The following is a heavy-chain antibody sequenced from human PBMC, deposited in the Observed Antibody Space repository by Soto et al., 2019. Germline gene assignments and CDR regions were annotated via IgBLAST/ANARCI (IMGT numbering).Heavy chain of an antibody. D-gene: IGHD3-3*01. CDR2: IIPRLGTP. J-gene: IGHJ4*02. Sequence: QVQLVQSGAEVKKPGSSVWVSCKASGGAFRNYAISWVRQAPGKGPELMGTIIPRLGTPIYARKFQGRVTITADEFTNTVYMDLNSLGAEDSAIYYCARPVTYYDVWSGYPPFDLWGQGTLVTVSS. CDR1: GGAFRNYA. V-gene: IGHV1-69*11. CDR3: ARPVTYYDVWSGYPPFDL.